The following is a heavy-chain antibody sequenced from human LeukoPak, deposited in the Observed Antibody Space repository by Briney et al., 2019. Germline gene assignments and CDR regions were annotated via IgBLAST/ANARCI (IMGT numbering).Heavy chain of an antibody. CDR2: IIPILGIT. J-gene: IGHJ5*02. CDR1: GGTFINYA. D-gene: IGHD6-19*01. Sequence: SVKVSCKASGGTFINYAINWVRQAPGQGLECLGKIIPILGITKYAQKFQGRVTITADTSTNTAYMELSSLRSEDTAVYYCARDTLGSGWRRGVWFDPWGQGTLVTVSS. CDR3: ARDTLGSGWRRGVWFDP. V-gene: IGHV1-69*04.